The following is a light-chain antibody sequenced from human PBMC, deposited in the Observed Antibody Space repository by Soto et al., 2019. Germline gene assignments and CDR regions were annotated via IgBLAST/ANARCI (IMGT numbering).Light chain of an antibody. CDR2: DVT. J-gene: IGLJ2*01. CDR1: SSDVGAYNY. V-gene: IGLV2-14*03. CDR3: SSFTSNSILV. Sequence: QSALTQPASVSGSPGQSITISCTGTSSDVGAYNYVSWYQQHPGKAPKLMIYDVTDRPSGVSNRFSASKSGSTASLTISGLRAEDEADYYCSSFTSNSILVFGGGTSSPS.